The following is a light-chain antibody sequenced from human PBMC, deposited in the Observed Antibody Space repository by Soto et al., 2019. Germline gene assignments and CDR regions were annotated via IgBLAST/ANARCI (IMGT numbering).Light chain of an antibody. CDR1: SSYIGGYNY. J-gene: IGLJ1*01. CDR2: DVS. CDR3: NSYTSSNTRV. V-gene: IGLV2-14*01. Sequence: QSVLTQPASVSASPGQSITLSCTGTSSYIGGYNYVSWYQQHPGKAPKLIIYDVSNRPSGVSNRFSGSKSGNTASLTISGLQAEDEADYYCNSYTSSNTRVFGTGTKLTVL.